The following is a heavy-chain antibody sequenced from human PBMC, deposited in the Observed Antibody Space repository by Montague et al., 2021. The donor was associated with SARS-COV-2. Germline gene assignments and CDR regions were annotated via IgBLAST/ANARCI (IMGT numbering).Heavy chain of an antibody. CDR2: IYDGGAV. Sequence: SETLSLTCTVSGGSITGYYWSWLRRSPGKGLEWIVYIYDGGAVXXXPSXXXRVTISTDTSKNQLSLKVNSVTAADTAVYYCVRDHPYGGPREAYDIWGQGTVVTVSS. D-gene: IGHD4-23*01. CDR3: VRDHPYGGPREAYDI. J-gene: IGHJ3*02. CDR1: GGSITGYY. V-gene: IGHV4-59*01.